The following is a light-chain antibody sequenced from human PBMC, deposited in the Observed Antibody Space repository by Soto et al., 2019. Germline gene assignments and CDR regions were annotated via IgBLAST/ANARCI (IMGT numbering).Light chain of an antibody. V-gene: IGKV1-5*03. Sequence: DIQMTQSPSTLSASVGDRVSVTCRASHSISRQLAWYQQKPGKAPNLLIYQASNLETGVPSRFSGGGSGTEFPLTISILQSDDVANYYCLQYQSYWTFGQGTKVEVK. CDR2: QAS. CDR3: LQYQSYWT. CDR1: HSISRQ. J-gene: IGKJ1*01.